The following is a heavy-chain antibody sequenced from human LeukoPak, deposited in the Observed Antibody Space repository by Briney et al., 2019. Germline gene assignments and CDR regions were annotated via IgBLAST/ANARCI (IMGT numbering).Heavy chain of an antibody. CDR2: IIPIFGTA. J-gene: IGHJ6*03. CDR1: GGTFSSYA. CDR3: ARSYCSSTSCNRKRYYYYYYMDV. Sequence: ASVKVSCKASGGTFSSYAISWVRQAPGQGLEWMGGIIPIFGTANYAQKFQGRVTITTDESTSTAYMELRSLRSDDTAVYYCARSYCSSTSCNRKRYYYYYYMDVWGKGTTVTVSS. V-gene: IGHV1-69*05. D-gene: IGHD2-2*02.